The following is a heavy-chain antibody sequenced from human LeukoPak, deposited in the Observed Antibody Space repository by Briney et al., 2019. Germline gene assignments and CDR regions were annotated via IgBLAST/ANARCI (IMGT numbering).Heavy chain of an antibody. CDR2: IYHSGTT. V-gene: IGHV4-38-2*02. J-gene: IGHJ4*02. CDR3: ARGQGNRLLWVGESLSNTNPLDY. D-gene: IGHD3-10*01. Sequence: SDTLSLTCTLSGYSISSGYYWGWIRQPPGKSLEWIWSIYHSGTTYYNPCVKSRDTISRDTSKNPLSLKLSPVTTPPTAMYSWARGQGNRLLWVGESLSNTNPLDYWGQGTLVTVSS. CDR1: GYSISSGYY.